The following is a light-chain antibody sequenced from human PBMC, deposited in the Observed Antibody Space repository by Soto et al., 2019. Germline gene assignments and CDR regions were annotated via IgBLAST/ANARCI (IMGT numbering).Light chain of an antibody. J-gene: IGLJ1*01. CDR1: TSDVGDYNY. CDR2: DVA. CDR3: SSYSSSGTLDV. Sequence: QSALTQPASVSGSPGQSITISCTGSTSDVGDYNYVALYQQHPDKAPNLMIFDVASRPSGVSNRFSGSKSGSPASLTIAGLQAEDEADYFCSSYSSSGTLDVFGTGTQLTLL. V-gene: IGLV2-14*01.